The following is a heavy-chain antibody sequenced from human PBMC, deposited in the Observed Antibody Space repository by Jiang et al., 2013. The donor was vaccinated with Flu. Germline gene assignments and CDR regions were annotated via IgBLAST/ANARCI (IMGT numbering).Heavy chain of an antibody. D-gene: IGHD2-15*01. Sequence: SGAEVKKPGSSVKVSCKASGGTFSSYAISWVRQAPGQGLEWMGRIIPILGIANYAQKFQGRVTITADKSTSTAYMELSSLRSEDTAVYYCAQSGGYCSGGSCYQYRLIDYWGQGTLVTVSS. V-gene: IGHV1-69*04. CDR3: AQSGGYCSGGSCYQYRLIDY. J-gene: IGHJ4*02. CDR1: GGTFSSYA. CDR2: IIPILGIA.